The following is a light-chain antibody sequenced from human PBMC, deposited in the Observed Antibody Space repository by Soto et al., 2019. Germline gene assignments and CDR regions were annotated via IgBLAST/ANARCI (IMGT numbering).Light chain of an antibody. CDR1: SSNIGAGYD. CDR3: QSYDTSLNVWV. J-gene: IGLJ3*02. CDR2: GDT. V-gene: IGLV1-40*01. Sequence: QSVLTQPPSVSGDPGQRVTISCTGGSSNIGAGYDVHWYQHLPETAPKRLIYGDTNRPSGVPDRISGSKSGTSASLAITGLRAEDEADYYCQSYDTSLNVWVFGGGTQLTVL.